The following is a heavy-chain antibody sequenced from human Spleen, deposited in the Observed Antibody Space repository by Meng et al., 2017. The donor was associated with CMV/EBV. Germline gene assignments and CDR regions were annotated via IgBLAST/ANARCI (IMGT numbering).Heavy chain of an antibody. CDR1: GGSFSGSS. CDR3: ARGESGSYYPYFDY. V-gene: IGHV4-34*01. CDR2: INHSGST. J-gene: IGHJ4*02. Sequence: VSGGSFSGSSWSWIRQPPGKGLEWIGEINHSGSTNYNPSLKSRVTISVDTSKNQFSLKLSSVTAADTAVYYCARGESGSYYPYFDYWGQGTLVTVSS. D-gene: IGHD1-26*01.